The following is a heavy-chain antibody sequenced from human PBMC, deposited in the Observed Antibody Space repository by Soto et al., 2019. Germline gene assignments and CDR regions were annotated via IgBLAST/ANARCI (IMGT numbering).Heavy chain of an antibody. Sequence: HLVQSGAEVKKPGSSVKFSCKASGGTFSSYVISWLRQAPGQGLEWMGGVIPILGQAYYAPNLQGRVTITADDSTRTAYMELNRLTSADTAVYFCARVGGVGAPPGTDFWGQGTLVTVSS. CDR1: GGTFSSYV. D-gene: IGHD1-26*01. J-gene: IGHJ4*02. CDR3: ARVGGVGAPPGTDF. CDR2: VIPILGQA. V-gene: IGHV1-69*01.